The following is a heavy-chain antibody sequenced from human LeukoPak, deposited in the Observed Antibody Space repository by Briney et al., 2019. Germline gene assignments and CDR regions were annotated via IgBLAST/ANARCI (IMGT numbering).Heavy chain of an antibody. CDR3: AKDRGRWIQLWLPLYYFDY. Sequence: PGGSLRLSCAASGFTFSSYAMSWVRQAPGKGLEWVSAISGSGGSTYYADSVKGRFTISRDNSKNTLYLQMNSLRAEDTAVYYCAKDRGRWIQLWLPLYYFDYWGQGTLVTVSS. J-gene: IGHJ4*02. V-gene: IGHV3-23*01. CDR1: GFTFSSYA. D-gene: IGHD5-18*01. CDR2: ISGSGGST.